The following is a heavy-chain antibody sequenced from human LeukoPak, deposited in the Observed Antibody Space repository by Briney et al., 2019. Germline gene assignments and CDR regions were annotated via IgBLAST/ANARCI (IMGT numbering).Heavy chain of an antibody. CDR1: GYTFTGYY. V-gene: IGHV1-2*02. J-gene: IGHJ4*02. CDR3: ARPIVGATTLPQLDY. Sequence: GASVKVSCKASGYTFTGYYMHWVRQAPGQGLEWMGWINPNSGGTNYAQKFQGRVTMTRDTSIGTAYMELSRLRSDDTAVYYCARPIVGATTLPQLDYWGQGTLVTVSS. CDR2: INPNSGGT. D-gene: IGHD1-26*01.